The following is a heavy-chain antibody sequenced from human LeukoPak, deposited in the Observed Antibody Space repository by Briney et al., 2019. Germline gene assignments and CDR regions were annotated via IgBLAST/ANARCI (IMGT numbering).Heavy chain of an antibody. D-gene: IGHD4-17*01. CDR2: IHYSGTT. J-gene: IGHJ3*02. Sequence: SETLSLTCTVSRGSINYNFDYWGWIRQSPGRGLEWIANIHYSGTTYYNPSLKSRVTISVDTSKNQFSLRLTSVTAADTALYYCARDGTTVTHNPYEVGAFDIWGQGTMVTVSS. V-gene: IGHV4-39*02. CDR1: RGSINYNFDY. CDR3: ARDGTTVTHNPYEVGAFDI.